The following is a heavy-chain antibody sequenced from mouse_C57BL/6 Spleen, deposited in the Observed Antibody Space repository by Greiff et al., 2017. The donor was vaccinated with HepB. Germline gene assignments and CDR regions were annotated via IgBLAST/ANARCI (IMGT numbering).Heavy chain of an antibody. V-gene: IGHV2-2*01. CDR3: ARRGGYDYYAMDY. CDR1: GFSLTSYG. D-gene: IGHD2-2*01. J-gene: IGHJ4*01. CDR2: IWSGGST. Sequence: VKLVESGPGLVQPSQSLSITCTVSGFSLTSYGVHWVRQSPGKGLEWLGVIWSGGSTDYNAAFISRLSISKDNSKSQVFFKMNSLQADDTAIYYCARRGGYDYYAMDYWGQGTSVTVSS.